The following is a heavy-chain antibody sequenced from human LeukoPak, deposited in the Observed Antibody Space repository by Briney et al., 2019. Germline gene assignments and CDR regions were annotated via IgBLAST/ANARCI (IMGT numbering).Heavy chain of an antibody. CDR2: TSYDGTNK. CDR3: ARGYYDSTTNYYYDGMDV. D-gene: IGHD2/OR15-2a*01. J-gene: IGHJ6*02. Sequence: PGGSLRLSCAASGFPFSSYGMHWVRQAPGKGLEWGAVTSYDGTNKYYADSVKGRFTISRDNSKNTLYLQMNSLRAEDTAVYYCARGYYDSTTNYYYDGMDVWGQGTAVTVSS. V-gene: IGHV3-30*03. CDR1: GFPFSSYG.